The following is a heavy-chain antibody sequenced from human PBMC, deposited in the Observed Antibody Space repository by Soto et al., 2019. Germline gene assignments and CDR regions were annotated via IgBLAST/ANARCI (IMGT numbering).Heavy chain of an antibody. CDR1: GGSFSGYY. V-gene: IGHV4-34*01. J-gene: IGHJ4*02. CDR2: SNNSGST. CDR3: ARDTPLLELPFGY. Sequence: QVQLQQWGAGLLKPSENLSLTCAVYGGSFSGYYWSWIRQPPGQGLEWIGESNNSGSTNYNPSLKRRVTRSVGTSKNQVSLKLSSVTVADTAVYYCARDTPLLELPFGYWGQGPLVTVSS. D-gene: IGHD1-7*01.